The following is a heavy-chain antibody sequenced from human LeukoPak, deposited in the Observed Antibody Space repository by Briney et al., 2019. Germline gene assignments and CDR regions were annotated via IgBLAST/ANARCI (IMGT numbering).Heavy chain of an antibody. V-gene: IGHV3-48*01. D-gene: IGHD4-17*01. CDR1: GFTFSSYP. Sequence: PGGSLRLSCAASGFTFSSYPMNWVRQAPGKGLEWVSYISTSSSTIYCADSVKGRFTISRYNSKNTLYLQMNSLRAEDTAVYYCANHDYGDYGSIGYWGQGTLVTVSS. J-gene: IGHJ4*02. CDR2: ISTSSSTI. CDR3: ANHDYGDYGSIGY.